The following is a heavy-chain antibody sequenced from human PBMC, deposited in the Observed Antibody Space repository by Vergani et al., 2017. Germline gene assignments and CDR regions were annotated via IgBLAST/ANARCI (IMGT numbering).Heavy chain of an antibody. CDR3: ARGAYYDLALAFDI. J-gene: IGHJ3*02. D-gene: IGHD3-22*01. CDR1: GFTFSSYW. CDR2: IKQDGSEK. Sequence: EVQLVESGGGLVQPGGSLRLSCAASGFTFSSYWMSWVRQAPGKGLEWVANIKQDGSEKYYVDSVKGRCTISRDNAKNSLYLQMNSLRAEDTAVYYCARGAYYDLALAFDIWGQGTMVTVSS. V-gene: IGHV3-7*01.